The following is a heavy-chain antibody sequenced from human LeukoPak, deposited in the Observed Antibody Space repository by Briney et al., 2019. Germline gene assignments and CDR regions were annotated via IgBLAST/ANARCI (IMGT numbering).Heavy chain of an antibody. V-gene: IGHV3-23*01. CDR2: ISDSGRST. Sequence: GGSLRLSCTASGFTFGDYAMSWVRQAPGKGLEWVAGISDSGRSTNYANSVKGRFTISRDNPKNTLYLQMNSLRAEDTAVYFCAKRGVVIRVILVGFHKEAYYFDSWGQGALVTVSS. CDR1: GFTFGDYA. CDR3: AKRGVVIRVILVGFHKEAYYFDS. J-gene: IGHJ4*02. D-gene: IGHD2-15*01.